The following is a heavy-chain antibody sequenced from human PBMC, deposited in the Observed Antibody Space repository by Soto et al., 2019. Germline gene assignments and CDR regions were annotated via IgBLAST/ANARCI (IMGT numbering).Heavy chain of an antibody. CDR1: GFTFRNQD. J-gene: IGHJ4*02. CDR2: LSGVGGGT. Sequence: EVQLLESGGGLVQPGGSLRLTCVGSGFTFRNQDMRWVRQAPGKGLEWASVLSGVGGGTYYADSVKGRFTISRDNSKNTLYLQMNNLRANDTAVYYCAKDRQFRSYYESAGHYNDWGQGTLVTVSS. D-gene: IGHD3-22*01. CDR3: AKDRQFRSYYESAGHYND. V-gene: IGHV3-23*01.